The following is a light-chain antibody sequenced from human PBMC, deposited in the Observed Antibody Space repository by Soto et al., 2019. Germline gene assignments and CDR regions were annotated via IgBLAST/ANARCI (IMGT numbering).Light chain of an antibody. CDR2: GAS. Sequence: EIVLTQSPGTLSLSTRERATLSCRARQSVTSSYLAWYQQKPGQALRLLIYGASSRATGIPDRFSGSGSGTDFTLTISRLEPEDFAVYYCQQYGSSPPLSFGGGTK. J-gene: IGKJ4*01. CDR3: QQYGSSPPLS. CDR1: QSVTSSY. V-gene: IGKV3-20*01.